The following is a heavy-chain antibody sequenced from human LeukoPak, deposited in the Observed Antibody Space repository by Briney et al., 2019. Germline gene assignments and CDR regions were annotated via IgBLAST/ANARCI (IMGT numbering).Heavy chain of an antibody. D-gene: IGHD5-18*01. CDR2: IKSKSDGGRT. CDR1: GFPFGSYA. Sequence: GGSLRLSCSASGFPFGSYAMHWVRQAPGKGLEWVGRIKSKSDGGRTDYAAPVKGRFTISRDDSKTTLYLQMNSLKTEDSGVYYCATDGYSYAPGDYWGQGTLVTVSS. CDR3: ATDGYSYAPGDY. J-gene: IGHJ4*02. V-gene: IGHV3-15*01.